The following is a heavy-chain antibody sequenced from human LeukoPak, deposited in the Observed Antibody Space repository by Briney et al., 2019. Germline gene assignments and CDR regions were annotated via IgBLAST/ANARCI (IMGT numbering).Heavy chain of an antibody. CDR1: GFTFNKYW. V-gene: IGHV3-7*01. J-gene: IGHJ4*02. Sequence: GGSLRLSCAASGFTFNKYWMSWVRQAPGKGLEWVANIKEDGSEKNYVDSVKGRFTISRDNAEKSLYLQMNSLRAEDTAVYYCARDEIGGSSEYWGQGTQVTVSS. CDR3: ARDEIGGSSEY. D-gene: IGHD1-26*01. CDR2: IKEDGSEK.